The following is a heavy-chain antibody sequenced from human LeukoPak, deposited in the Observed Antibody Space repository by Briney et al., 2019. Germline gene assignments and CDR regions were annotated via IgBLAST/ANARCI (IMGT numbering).Heavy chain of an antibody. CDR1: GGSFSGYN. CDR3: ASLVAATLNWFDP. CDR2: INHSGST. D-gene: IGHD1-26*01. V-gene: IGHV4-34*01. J-gene: IGHJ5*02. Sequence: SETLSLTCAVYGGSFSGYNWSWIRQPPGKGLEWIGEINHSGSTNYNPSLKSRVTISVDTSKKQFSLKLSSVTAADTAVYYCASLVAATLNWFDPWGQGTLVTVSS.